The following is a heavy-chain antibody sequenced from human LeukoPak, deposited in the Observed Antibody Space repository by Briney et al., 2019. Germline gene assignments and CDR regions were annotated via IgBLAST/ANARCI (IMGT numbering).Heavy chain of an antibody. D-gene: IGHD1-1*01. CDR2: IYYSGST. Sequence: SQTLSLTCTVSGGSISSYYWSWIRQPPGKGLEWIGYIYYSGSTNYNPSLKSRVTISVDTSKNQFSLKLSSVTAADTAVYYCAKYDPREGYFDYWGQGTLVTVS. J-gene: IGHJ4*02. CDR1: GGSISSYY. CDR3: AKYDPREGYFDY. V-gene: IGHV4-59*12.